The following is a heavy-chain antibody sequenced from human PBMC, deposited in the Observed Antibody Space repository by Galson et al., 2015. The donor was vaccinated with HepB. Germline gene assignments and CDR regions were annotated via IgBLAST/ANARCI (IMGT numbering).Heavy chain of an antibody. CDR3: ARLAVAGTHNWFDP. V-gene: IGHV4-39*01. CDR2: IYYSGST. CDR1: AGSISSSSYY. J-gene: IGHJ5*02. D-gene: IGHD6-19*01. Sequence: SETLSLTCTVSAGSISSSSYYWGWIRQPPGKGLEWIGSIYYSGSTYYNPSLKSRVTISVDTSKNQFSLKLSSVTAADTAVYYCARLAVAGTHNWFDPWGQGTLVTVSS.